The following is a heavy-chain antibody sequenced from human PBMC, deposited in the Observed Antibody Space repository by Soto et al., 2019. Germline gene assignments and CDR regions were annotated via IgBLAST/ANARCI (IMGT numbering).Heavy chain of an antibody. Sequence: LSLTCTVSGGSISNYYWTWIRQPAGKGLEWIGRMYTSGNTNYNPSLKSRVTISIDTSKNQFSLRLASVTAADTAFYYCGSVRPSGYVLSWGQGTLVTVSS. CDR2: MYTSGNT. CDR1: GGSISNYY. CDR3: GSVRPSGYVLS. J-gene: IGHJ5*02. V-gene: IGHV4-4*07. D-gene: IGHD6-25*01.